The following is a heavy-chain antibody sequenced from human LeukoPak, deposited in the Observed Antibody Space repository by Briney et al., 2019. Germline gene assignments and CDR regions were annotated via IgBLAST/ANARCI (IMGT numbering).Heavy chain of an antibody. V-gene: IGHV3-9*01. CDR1: GFIFDEYA. Sequence: GGSLRLSCAASGFIFDEYAMHWVRQAPGKGLEWVSGISWNSGSIGYADSVKGRFTISRDNAKNSLYLQMNSLRAEDTALYYCAKAIGYFDWFRHAFDIWGQGTMVTVSS. CDR2: ISWNSGSI. D-gene: IGHD3-9*01. CDR3: AKAIGYFDWFRHAFDI. J-gene: IGHJ3*02.